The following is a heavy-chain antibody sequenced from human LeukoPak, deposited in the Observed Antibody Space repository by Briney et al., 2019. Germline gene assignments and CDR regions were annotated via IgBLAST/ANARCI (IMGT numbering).Heavy chain of an antibody. J-gene: IGHJ6*02. CDR2: ISSSSSYI. Sequence: GGSLRLSCAASGFTFSNYSMNWVRQAPGKGLEWVSSISSSSSYIYYADSVKGRFTISRDNAKNSLYLQMNSLRAEDTAVYYCARDRGADIVVVPAPYGMDVWGQGTTVTVSS. D-gene: IGHD2-2*01. CDR1: GFTFSNYS. CDR3: ARDRGADIVVVPAPYGMDV. V-gene: IGHV3-21*01.